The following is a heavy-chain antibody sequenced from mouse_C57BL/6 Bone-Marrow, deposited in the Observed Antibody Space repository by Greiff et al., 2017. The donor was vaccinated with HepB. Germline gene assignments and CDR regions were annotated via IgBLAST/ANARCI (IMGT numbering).Heavy chain of an antibody. J-gene: IGHJ2*01. CDR2: IHPNSGST. D-gene: IGHD1-1*01. Sequence: QVQLQQPGAELVKPGASVKLSCKASGYTFTSYWMHGVKQRPGQGLEWIGMIHPNSGSTNYNEKFKSKATLTVDKSSSTAYMQLSSLTSEDSAVYYCARSLYYYGLDYWGQGTTLTVSS. CDR3: ARSLYYYGLDY. V-gene: IGHV1-64*01. CDR1: GYTFTSYW.